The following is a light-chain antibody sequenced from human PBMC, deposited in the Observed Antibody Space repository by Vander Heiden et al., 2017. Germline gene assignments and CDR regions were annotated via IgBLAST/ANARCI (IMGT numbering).Light chain of an antibody. CDR1: QSISSY. CDR3: QQSYSTPDT. V-gene: IGKV1-39*01. Sequence: DIPMTQSPSSLSASVGDRVTITCRASQSISSYLNWYQQKPGKAPKRLIYAASSLQSGVPSRFSGSGSGTDFTLTISSLQPEDFATYYCQQSYSTPDTFGQGTKLEIK. J-gene: IGKJ2*01. CDR2: AAS.